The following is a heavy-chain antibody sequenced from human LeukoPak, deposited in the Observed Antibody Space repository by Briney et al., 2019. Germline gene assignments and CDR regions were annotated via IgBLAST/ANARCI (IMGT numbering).Heavy chain of an antibody. CDR3: ARENYYGMDV. Sequence: SETLSLTCTVSGGSIRSSYYYWGWIRQPPGKGLEWIGSIYDSGSTYYNPSLKSRVTISVDTSKNQFSLKLNSVTAADTAVYYCARENYYGMDVWGQGTTVIVSS. V-gene: IGHV4-39*02. J-gene: IGHJ6*02. CDR2: IYDSGST. CDR1: GGSIRSSYYY.